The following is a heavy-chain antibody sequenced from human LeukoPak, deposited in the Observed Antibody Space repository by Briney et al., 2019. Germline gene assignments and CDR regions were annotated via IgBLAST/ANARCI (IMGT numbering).Heavy chain of an antibody. V-gene: IGHV1-69*01. J-gene: IGHJ3*02. Sequence: SVKVSCKASGGTFSSYAISWVRQAPGQGLEWMGGIIPILGTANYAQKFQGRVTITADESTSTAYMELSSLRSEDTAVYYCARDSQPLGAFDIWGQGTMVTVSS. CDR1: GGTFSSYA. CDR3: ARDSQPLGAFDI. CDR2: IIPILGTA. D-gene: IGHD6-13*01.